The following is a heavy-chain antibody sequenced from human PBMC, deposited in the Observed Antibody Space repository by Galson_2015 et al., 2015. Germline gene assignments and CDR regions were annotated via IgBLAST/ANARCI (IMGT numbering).Heavy chain of an antibody. D-gene: IGHD5-12*01. CDR2: INGGNGDT. J-gene: IGHJ4*02. CDR1: GYTFTSYA. CDR3: ARGSGYDWGDFDH. V-gene: IGHV1-3*01. Sequence: SVKVSCKASGYTFTSYAMHWVRQAPGQRLEWMGWINGGNGDTKYSQKFKGRVTITRGTSASTAYMELSSLTSEDTAVYYCARGSGYDWGDFDHWGQGTLVTVSS.